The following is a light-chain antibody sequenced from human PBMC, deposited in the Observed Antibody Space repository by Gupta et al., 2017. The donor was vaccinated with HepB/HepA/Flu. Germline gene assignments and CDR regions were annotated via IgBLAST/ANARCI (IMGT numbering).Light chain of an antibody. CDR1: QSVNTY. V-gene: IGKV3-11*01. J-gene: IGKJ4*01. Sequence: IVLTQSPATLSVSPGETATLSCRASQSVNTYLAWYQQKLGQAPRLLIYDASTRATGVPARFSGSGSGTDFTLTISSLEPGDFAVYYCQERDNWLSFGGGTRVEIK. CDR3: QERDNWLS. CDR2: DAS.